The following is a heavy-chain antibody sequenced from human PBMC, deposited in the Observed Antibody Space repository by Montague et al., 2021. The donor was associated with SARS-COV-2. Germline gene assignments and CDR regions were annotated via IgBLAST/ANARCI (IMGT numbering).Heavy chain of an antibody. V-gene: IGHV4-59*12. Sequence: SETLSLTCTVSGGSISSYYWSWIWQPPGRGLQRIGYISYSGSTNYNPSPRRRVTISVDTSKNHFTLRLSPVTAADTAAYYCAGVRYYGSGTSLGLDVWGQGATVTVSS. CDR1: GGSISSYY. D-gene: IGHD3-10*01. CDR3: AGVRYYGSGTSLGLDV. J-gene: IGHJ6*02. CDR2: ISYSGST.